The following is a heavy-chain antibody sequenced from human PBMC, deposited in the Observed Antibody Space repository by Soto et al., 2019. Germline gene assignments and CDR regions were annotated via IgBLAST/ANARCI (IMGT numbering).Heavy chain of an antibody. J-gene: IGHJ6*03. Sequence: GGSLRLSCAASGFTFDDYAMHWVRQAPGKGLEWVSGISWNSGSIGYADSVKGRFTISRDNAKNSLYLQMNSLRAEDTALYYCAKDIGDDFWSGYPNHYYMDVWGKGTTVTVSS. CDR2: ISWNSGSI. V-gene: IGHV3-9*01. D-gene: IGHD3-3*01. CDR1: GFTFDDYA. CDR3: AKDIGDDFWSGYPNHYYMDV.